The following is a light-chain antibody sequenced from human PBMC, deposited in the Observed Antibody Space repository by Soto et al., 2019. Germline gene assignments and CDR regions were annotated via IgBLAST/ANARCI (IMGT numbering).Light chain of an antibody. CDR3: QHYGRSPCT. Sequence: EIVLTQSPGTLSLSPGERATLSCRASQSVSSTYLAWYQQKPGQAPRLLIYSASSRATGIPDRFSGSGSGTDFTLSISRLESEDFAVYYCQHYGRSPCTFGQGTKLEIK. CDR2: SAS. CDR1: QSVSSTY. V-gene: IGKV3-20*01. J-gene: IGKJ2*02.